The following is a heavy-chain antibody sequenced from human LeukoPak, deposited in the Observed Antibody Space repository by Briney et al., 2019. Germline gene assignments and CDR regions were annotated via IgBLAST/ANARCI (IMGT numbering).Heavy chain of an antibody. CDR1: GGTFSSYA. D-gene: IGHD6-19*01. V-gene: IGHV1-69*06. J-gene: IGHJ4*02. Sequence: SVKVSCKASGGTFSSYAISWVRQAPGQGLEWMGGIIPIFGTANYAQKFQGRVTITADKSTSTAYMELSSLRSEDTAVYYCAREAVRIAVAAAFPRGREYYFDYWGQGTLVTVSS. CDR3: AREAVRIAVAAAFPRGREYYFDY. CDR2: IIPIFGTA.